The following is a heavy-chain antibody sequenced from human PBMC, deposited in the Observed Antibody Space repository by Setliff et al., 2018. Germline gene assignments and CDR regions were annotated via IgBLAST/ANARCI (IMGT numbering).Heavy chain of an antibody. Sequence: KASETLSLTCTVSGGSISSYYWSWIRQPAGKGLEWIGRIYTSGSTNYNPSLKSRVTMSVDTSKNQFSLKLSSVTAADTAVYYCARGQRYCSGGSCYYYKDVWGKGTTVTVSS. V-gene: IGHV4-4*07. CDR3: ARGQRYCSGGSCYYYKDV. D-gene: IGHD2-15*01. CDR1: GGSISSYY. J-gene: IGHJ6*03. CDR2: IYTSGST.